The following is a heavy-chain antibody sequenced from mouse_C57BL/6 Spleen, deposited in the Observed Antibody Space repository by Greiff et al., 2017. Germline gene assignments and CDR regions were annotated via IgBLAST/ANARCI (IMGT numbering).Heavy chain of an antibody. V-gene: IGHV5-4*03. CDR3: ARGSIVTTDYFDY. J-gene: IGHJ2*01. Sequence: DVKLVESGGGLVKPGGSLKLSCAASGFTFSSYAMSWVRQTPETRLEWVATISDGGSYTYYPDNVKGRFTISRDNAKNNLYLQMSHLKSEDTSMYYCARGSIVTTDYFDYWGQGTTLTVSS. D-gene: IGHD2-5*01. CDR2: ISDGGSYT. CDR1: GFTFSSYA.